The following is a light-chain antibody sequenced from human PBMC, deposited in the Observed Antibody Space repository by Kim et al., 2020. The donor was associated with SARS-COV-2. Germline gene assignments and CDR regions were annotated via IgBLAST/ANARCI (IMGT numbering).Light chain of an antibody. CDR2: LNSDGSH. Sequence: QPVLTQSPCASASLGASVKLTCTLSSGHSSYAIAWHQQQPEKGPRYLMKLNSDGSHSKGDGIPDRFSGSSSGAERYLTSSSLQSEDEADYYCQTWGTGIVFGGGTQLTVL. CDR3: QTWGTGIV. CDR1: SGHSSYA. V-gene: IGLV4-69*01. J-gene: IGLJ2*01.